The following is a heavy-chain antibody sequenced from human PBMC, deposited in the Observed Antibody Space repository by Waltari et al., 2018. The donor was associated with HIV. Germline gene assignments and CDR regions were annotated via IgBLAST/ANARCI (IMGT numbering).Heavy chain of an antibody. CDR3: ARGMGDRAYFDY. Sequence: EVQLVESGGGLVQPGGSLRLSCAASGFSLSLYTMYWVRQAPGKGLEWVSYISSTTSTTEYPDSVRGRFTISRDNANNELYLQMNSLRDEDTAVYYCARGMGDRAYFDYWGQGALVTVSS. J-gene: IGHJ4*02. CDR2: ISSTTSTT. CDR1: GFSLSLYT. D-gene: IGHD2-21*01. V-gene: IGHV3-48*02.